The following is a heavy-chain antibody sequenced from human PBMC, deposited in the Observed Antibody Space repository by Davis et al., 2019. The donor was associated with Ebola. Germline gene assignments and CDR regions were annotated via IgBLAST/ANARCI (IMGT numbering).Heavy chain of an antibody. CDR3: ARGLWDYYGLGLPKYFDI. V-gene: IGHV3-30*19. CDR2: ISADGSNE. J-gene: IGHJ4*02. D-gene: IGHD3-10*01. CDR1: GFTSA. Sequence: GGSLRLSCEASGFTSAMHWVRQATGKGLEWVAFISADGSNEYYTDSVKGRFTISRDTSKNTVYLQMSSLRPEDTAVYYCARGLWDYYGLGLPKYFDIWGQGTSVTVAS.